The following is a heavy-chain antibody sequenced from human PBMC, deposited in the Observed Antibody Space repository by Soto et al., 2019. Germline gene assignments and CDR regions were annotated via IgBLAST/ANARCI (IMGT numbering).Heavy chain of an antibody. J-gene: IGHJ4*02. CDR2: VFYTGVT. CDR3: ARSRGSSKPYFYDS. CDR1: GGSISTAGMY. Sequence: QVQLQESGPGLVKPSETLSLTCTVSGGSISTAGMYWSWIRQHPGQGLEWIGYVFYTGVTYYNPSLNRRVTISVHTSANQLSLKLTSVTAADTAIYYCARSRGSSKPYFYDSWGEGTLVTVSS. V-gene: IGHV4-31*03. D-gene: IGHD1-26*01.